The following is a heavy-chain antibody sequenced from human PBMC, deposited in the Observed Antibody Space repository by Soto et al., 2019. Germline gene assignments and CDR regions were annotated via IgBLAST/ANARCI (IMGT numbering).Heavy chain of an antibody. CDR1: GFTFSSYA. J-gene: IGHJ4*02. CDR2: ISGSGGST. D-gene: IGHD3-22*01. V-gene: IGHV3-23*01. CDR3: VKSSYCYDSSGYYR. Sequence: EVQLLESGGGLVQPGGSLRLSCAASGFTFSSYAMSWVRQAPGKGLEWVSAISGSGGSTYYADSVKGRFTISRDNSKNTRYLQMKCLRAEDRAVYYCVKSSYCYDSSGYYRWGQGTLVTVSS.